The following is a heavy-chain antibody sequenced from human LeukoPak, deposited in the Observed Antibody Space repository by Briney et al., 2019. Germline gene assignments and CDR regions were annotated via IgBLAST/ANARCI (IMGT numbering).Heavy chain of an antibody. Sequence: GASVKVSCETSGYTFTGNYLHWVRLAPGQGLEWMGWINPNNGGTNYAQKFQGRVTMTRDTSISTAYMELSRLSSDDTALYYCARGAYYGMDVWGPGTTVSVSS. V-gene: IGHV1-2*02. CDR2: INPNNGGT. CDR1: GYTFTGNY. J-gene: IGHJ6*02. CDR3: ARGAYYGMDV.